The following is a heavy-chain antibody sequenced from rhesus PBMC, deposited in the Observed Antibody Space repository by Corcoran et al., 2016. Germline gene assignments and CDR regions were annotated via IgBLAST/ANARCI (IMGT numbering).Heavy chain of an antibody. Sequence: QVQLQESGPGLVKPSENMSLTCAVSGGSISGYCWNWSRQPPGKGLEWIGSIGGSSGSTYHNPSLKSRVTISTATSKNQFALKLSSVTAADTAVYYCARIRAAGPRGYYGLDSWGQGVVVTVSS. D-gene: IGHD6S26*01. CDR2: IGGSSGST. CDR3: ARIRAAGPRGYYGLDS. V-gene: IGHV4-165*02. J-gene: IGHJ6*01. CDR1: GGSISGYC.